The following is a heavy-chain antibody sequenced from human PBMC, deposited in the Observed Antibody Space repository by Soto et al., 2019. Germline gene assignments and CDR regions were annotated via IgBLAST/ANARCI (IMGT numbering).Heavy chain of an antibody. D-gene: IGHD6-6*01. V-gene: IGHV3-23*01. Sequence: GSLILSSASSGFTFSSYSMILVRPAPGKGLEWVSAISGSGGSTYYADSVKGRFTISRDNSKNTLYLQMNSLRAEDTAVYYCARVSSSSLFDYWGQGTLVTVSS. CDR1: GFTFSSYS. J-gene: IGHJ4*02. CDR3: ARVSSSSLFDY. CDR2: ISGSGGST.